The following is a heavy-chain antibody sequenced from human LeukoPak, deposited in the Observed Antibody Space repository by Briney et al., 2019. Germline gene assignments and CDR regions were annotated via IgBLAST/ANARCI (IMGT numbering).Heavy chain of an antibody. CDR2: IYYSGST. CDR3: ARGAWYSSGWYVSY. Sequence: SETLSLTCTVSGGSIGSYYWSWIRQPPGKGLEWIGYIYYSGSTNYNPSLKSRVTISVDTSKNQFSLKLSSVTAADTAVYYCARGAWYSSGWYVSYWGQGTLVTVSS. CDR1: GGSIGSYY. D-gene: IGHD6-19*01. V-gene: IGHV4-59*01. J-gene: IGHJ4*02.